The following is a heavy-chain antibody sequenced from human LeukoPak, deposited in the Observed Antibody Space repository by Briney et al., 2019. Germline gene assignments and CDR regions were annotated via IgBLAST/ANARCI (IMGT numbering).Heavy chain of an antibody. V-gene: IGHV4-39*01. CDR2: INYSGNT. Sequence: PSETLSLTCTVFGGSISSSSYYWGWMRQPPGKGLEWIGKINYSGNTYYNTSLKSRVSISVETSKNQFSLKLRSVSAADTSVYYCARLGPSRYDYYYMDVWGKGTTVTISS. CDR1: GGSISSSSYY. J-gene: IGHJ6*03. CDR3: ARLGPSRYDYYYMDV. D-gene: IGHD3-16*01.